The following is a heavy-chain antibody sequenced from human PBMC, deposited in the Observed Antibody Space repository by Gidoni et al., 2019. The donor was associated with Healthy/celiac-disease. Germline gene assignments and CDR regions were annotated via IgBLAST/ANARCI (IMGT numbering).Heavy chain of an antibody. J-gene: IGHJ5*02. CDR1: GGSLSSYY. V-gene: IGHV4-59*01. CDR2: IYYSGST. CDR3: ARGIGVAARPNWFDP. Sequence: QVQLQESGPGLVKPSETLSLTCTVSGGSLSSYYWSWIRQPPGKGLEWIGYIYYSGSTNYNPSLKSRVTISVDTSKNQFSLKLSSVTAADTAVYYCARGIGVAARPNWFDPWGQGTLVTVSS. D-gene: IGHD6-6*01.